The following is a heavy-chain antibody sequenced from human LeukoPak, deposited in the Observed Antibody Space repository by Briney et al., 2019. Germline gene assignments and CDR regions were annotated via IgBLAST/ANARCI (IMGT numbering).Heavy chain of an antibody. CDR3: ARDYSNRFDY. D-gene: IGHD4-11*01. V-gene: IGHV4-59*01. CDR2: IYYSGST. Sequence: PSETLSLTCTVFGGSISSYYWSWIRQPPGKGLEWIGYIYYSGSTNYNPSLKSRVTISVDTSKNQFSLKLSSVTAADTAVYYCARDYSNRFDYWGQGTLVTVSS. J-gene: IGHJ4*02. CDR1: GGSISSYY.